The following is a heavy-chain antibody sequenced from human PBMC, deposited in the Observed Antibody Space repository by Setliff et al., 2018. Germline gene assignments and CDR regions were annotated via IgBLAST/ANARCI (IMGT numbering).Heavy chain of an antibody. CDR1: GDSINENH. CDR3: ARGSYYDSSGYSPDFFYY. Sequence: SETLSLTCNVSGDSINENHWTWIRQPPGKGLEWIGYIYTSGSTNYNPSLKSRVTISLDTSKNQFSLKLSSVTAADTAVYYCARGSYYDSSGYSPDFFYYWGQGTLVTVSS. CDR2: IYTSGST. D-gene: IGHD3-22*01. J-gene: IGHJ4*02. V-gene: IGHV4-4*08.